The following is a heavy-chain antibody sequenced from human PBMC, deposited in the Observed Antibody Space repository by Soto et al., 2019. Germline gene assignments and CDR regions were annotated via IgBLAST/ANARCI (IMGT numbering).Heavy chain of an antibody. Sequence: GGSLRLSCAASGFTFSSYWMSWVRQAPGKGLEWVANIKQDGSEKYYVYSVKGRFTISRDNAKNSLYLQMNSLRAEDTAVYYCAREDTGSYGSGSYLNYYYYGMDVWGQGTTVTVSS. CDR1: GFTFSSYW. CDR2: IKQDGSEK. J-gene: IGHJ6*02. D-gene: IGHD3-10*01. V-gene: IGHV3-7*03. CDR3: AREDTGSYGSGSYLNYYYYGMDV.